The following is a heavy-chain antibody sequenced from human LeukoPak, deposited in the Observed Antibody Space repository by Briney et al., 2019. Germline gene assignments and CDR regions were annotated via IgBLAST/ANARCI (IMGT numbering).Heavy chain of an antibody. Sequence: PGGSLRLSCAASGFTFNNYAMSWVRQAPGKGLEWVSAISGSGGSTYYADSVKGRFTISRDNSKNTLYLQMNSLRAEDTAVYYCAKDREQRWLQLPYYFDYWGQGTLVTVSS. CDR3: AKDREQRWLQLPYYFDY. CDR1: GFTFNNYA. CDR2: ISGSGGST. J-gene: IGHJ4*02. V-gene: IGHV3-23*01. D-gene: IGHD5-24*01.